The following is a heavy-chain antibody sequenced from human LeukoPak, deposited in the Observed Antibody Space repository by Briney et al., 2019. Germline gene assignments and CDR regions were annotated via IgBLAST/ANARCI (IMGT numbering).Heavy chain of an antibody. V-gene: IGHV1-2*02. CDR1: GYTFTGYY. CDR3: ARVSGISITMYDY. CDR2: INPNSGGT. Sequence: ASVKVSCKASGYTFTGYYMHWVRQAPGQGLEWTGWINPNSGGTNYAQKFQGRVTMTRDTSISTAYMELSRLRSDDTAVYYCARVSGISITMYDYWGQGTLVTVSS. J-gene: IGHJ4*02. D-gene: IGHD3-10*02.